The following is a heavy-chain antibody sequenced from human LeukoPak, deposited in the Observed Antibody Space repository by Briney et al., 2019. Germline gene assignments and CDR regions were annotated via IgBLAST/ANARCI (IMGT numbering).Heavy chain of an antibody. Sequence: GGSLRLSCAASGFTFSSYSMNWVRQAPGKGLEWVSSISSSSSYIYYADSVKGRFTISRDNAKNSLYLQMNSLRAEDTAVYYCARDAQCRFLEWLFKRNWFDPWGQGTLVTVSS. D-gene: IGHD3-3*01. CDR1: GFTFSSYS. J-gene: IGHJ5*02. V-gene: IGHV3-21*01. CDR2: ISSSSSYI. CDR3: ARDAQCRFLEWLFKRNWFDP.